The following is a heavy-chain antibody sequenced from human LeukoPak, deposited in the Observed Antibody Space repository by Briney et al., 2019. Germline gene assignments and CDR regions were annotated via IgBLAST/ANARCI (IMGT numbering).Heavy chain of an antibody. CDR3: ARVCSTSCYINDLEFMDV. CDR2: IYYSGST. D-gene: IGHD2-2*02. V-gene: IGHV4-31*03. CDR1: GGSISSGVYY. Sequence: PSQTLPLTCTVSGGSISSGVYYWSWIRQHPGKGLEWIGYIYYSGSTYYNPSLKSRVTISVDTSKNQFSLKLSSVTAADTAVYYCARVCSTSCYINDLEFMDVWGQGTTVTVSS. J-gene: IGHJ6*02.